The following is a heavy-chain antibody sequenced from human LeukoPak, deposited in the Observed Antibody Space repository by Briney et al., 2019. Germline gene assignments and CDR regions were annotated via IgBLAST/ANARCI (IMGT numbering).Heavy chain of an antibody. D-gene: IGHD2-2*01. CDR1: RGSIISGGYS. Sequence: PSETLSHTSTVSRGSIISGGYSGNWIRLPARNGLEWIGRIYTSGSANYNPSLKSQVTFSVDTSKNHFSLNLTSVTAADTAIYYCARTLMPSIHEAFHIWGQGTTVTVSS. V-gene: IGHV4-61*02. CDR3: ARTLMPSIHEAFHI. J-gene: IGHJ3*02. CDR2: IYTSGSA.